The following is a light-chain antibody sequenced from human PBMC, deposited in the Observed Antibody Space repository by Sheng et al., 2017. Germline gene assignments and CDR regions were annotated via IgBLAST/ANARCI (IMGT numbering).Light chain of an antibody. J-gene: IGKJ4*01. V-gene: IGKV1-39*01. CDR3: QQSYNTPLT. Sequence: DIQMTQFPPSLSASVGDRVTISCRASQRISNYLNWYQQKPGRAPKLLIYAATSLQSGVPARFSGSGSGTDFTLTISSLQPEDFATYYCQQSYNTPLTFAGGTKVEIK. CDR1: QRISNY. CDR2: AAT.